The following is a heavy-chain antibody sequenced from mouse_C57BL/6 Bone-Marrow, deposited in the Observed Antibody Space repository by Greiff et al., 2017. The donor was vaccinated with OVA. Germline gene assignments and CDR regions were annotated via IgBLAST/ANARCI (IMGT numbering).Heavy chain of an antibody. V-gene: IGHV1-55*01. CDR3: ARGAYYCKFSWFAY. J-gene: IGHJ3*01. CDR1: GYTFTSYW. CDR2: IYPGSGST. D-gene: IGHD2-10*01. Sequence: VQLQQPGAELVKPGASVKMSCKASGYTFTSYWMTWVKQRPGQGLEWIGDIYPGSGSTNYNEKFKSKATLTVDTSSSTAYMQLSSLTSEDSAVYYGARGAYYCKFSWFAYWGQGTLVTVSA.